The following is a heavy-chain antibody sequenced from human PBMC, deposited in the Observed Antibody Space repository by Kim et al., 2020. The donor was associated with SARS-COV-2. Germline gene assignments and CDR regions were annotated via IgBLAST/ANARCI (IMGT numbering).Heavy chain of an antibody. CDR2: ISSSSSYI. Sequence: GGSLRLSCAASGFTFSSYSMNWVRQAPGKGLEWVSSISSSSSYIYYADSVKGRFTISRDNAKNSLYLQMNSLRAEDAAVYYCASLLAVTMVRGSEHYYYYYGMDVWGQGTTVTVSS. V-gene: IGHV3-21*01. J-gene: IGHJ6*02. CDR1: GFTFSSYS. D-gene: IGHD3-10*01. CDR3: ASLLAVTMVRGSEHYYYYYGMDV.